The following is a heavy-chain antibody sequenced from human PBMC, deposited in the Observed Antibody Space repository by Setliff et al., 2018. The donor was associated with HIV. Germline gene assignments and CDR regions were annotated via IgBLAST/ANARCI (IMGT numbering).Heavy chain of an antibody. J-gene: IGHJ3*02. D-gene: IGHD3-16*01. CDR1: GFTFSSYG. CDR2: ISYDGSNK. Sequence: PGGSLRLSCAASGFTFSSYGMHWVRQAPGKGLEWVAVISYDGSNKYYADSVKGRFTISRDNSKNTLYLQMNSLRAEDTAVYYCAKDRLGLGVEYAFDIWGQGTMVTVSS. V-gene: IGHV3-30*18. CDR3: AKDRLGLGVEYAFDI.